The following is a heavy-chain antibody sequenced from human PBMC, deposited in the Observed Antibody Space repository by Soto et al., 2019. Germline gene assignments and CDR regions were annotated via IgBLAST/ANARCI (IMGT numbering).Heavy chain of an antibody. Sequence: SETLSLTCTVSGGSIISYYWSWIRQPPGKGLEWIGYIYYSGSTNCNPSLKSRVTISVDTSKNQFSLKLTSVTAADTAVYYCARRYGGNFDYWGQGTLVTVSS. V-gene: IGHV4-59*01. D-gene: IGHD1-26*01. CDR3: ARRYGGNFDY. J-gene: IGHJ4*02. CDR1: GGSIISYY. CDR2: IYYSGST.